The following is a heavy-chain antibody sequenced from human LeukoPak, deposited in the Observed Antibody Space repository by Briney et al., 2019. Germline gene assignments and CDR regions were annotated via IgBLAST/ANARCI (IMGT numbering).Heavy chain of an antibody. D-gene: IGHD3-3*01. CDR2: ISHDESHK. CDR3: AKDLAILRFLEWLLALDN. V-gene: IGHV3-30*18. J-gene: IGHJ4*02. CDR1: GFTFGNYA. Sequence: GGSLRLSCAASGFTFGNYAMHWVRQAPGKGLEWVAVISHDESHKFYADSVKGRFTISRDNAKNTVYLQMNSLRVEDTAVYYCAKDLAILRFLEWLLALDNWGQGTLVTVSS.